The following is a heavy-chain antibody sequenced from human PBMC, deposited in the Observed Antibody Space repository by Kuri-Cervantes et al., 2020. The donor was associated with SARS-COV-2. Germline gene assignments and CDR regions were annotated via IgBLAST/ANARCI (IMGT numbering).Heavy chain of an antibody. J-gene: IGHJ6*02. CDR2: ISYDSLYI. CDR3: ARDLGATSHYYYGKDV. D-gene: IGHD1-26*01. Sequence: GESLKISCAASGFTFSSYDMHWVRQATGKGLEWVSSISYDSLYIYYADSVKGRFTISRDSAEKSLYLQMNSLRAEDTAVYYCARDLGATSHYYYGKDVWGQATTATVSS. CDR1: GFTFSSYD. V-gene: IGHV3-21*01.